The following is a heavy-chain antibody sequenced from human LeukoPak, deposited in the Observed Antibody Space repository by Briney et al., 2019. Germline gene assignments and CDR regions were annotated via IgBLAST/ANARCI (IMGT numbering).Heavy chain of an antibody. D-gene: IGHD5-12*01. CDR2: ISGSGGST. J-gene: IGHJ4*02. Sequence: GGSLRLSCAASGFTFSSYGMSWVRQAPGKGLEWVSAISGSGGSTYYADSVKGRFTISRDNSKNRLYVQMNSLRAEDTAVYYCAKLSGEWLRLSYFDYWGQGTLVTVSS. V-gene: IGHV3-23*01. CDR1: GFTFSSYG. CDR3: AKLSGEWLRLSYFDY.